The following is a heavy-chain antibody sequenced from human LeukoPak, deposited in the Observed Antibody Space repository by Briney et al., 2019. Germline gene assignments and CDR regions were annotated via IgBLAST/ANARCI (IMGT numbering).Heavy chain of an antibody. Sequence: GGSLRLSCAASGFTFSSYEMNWVRQAPGKGREWVSYISSSGSTIYYADSVKGRFTISRDNARNSLYLQMNSLRAEDTAVYYCTGDTSTISFDYWGQGTLVTVSS. J-gene: IGHJ4*02. CDR2: ISSSGSTI. CDR1: GFTFSSYE. D-gene: IGHD3-3*02. V-gene: IGHV3-48*03. CDR3: TGDTSTISFDY.